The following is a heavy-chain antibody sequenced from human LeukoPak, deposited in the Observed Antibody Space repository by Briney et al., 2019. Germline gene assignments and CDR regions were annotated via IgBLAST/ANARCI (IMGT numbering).Heavy chain of an antibody. CDR1: GFTFSSYA. CDR3: ARDREGATDY. J-gene: IGHJ4*02. Sequence: HPGGSLRLSCAASGFTFSSYAMHWVRQAPGKGLGWVAVISYDGSNKYYADSVKGRFTISRDNSKNTLYLQLNSLRAEDTAVYYCARDREGATDYWGQGTLVTVSS. V-gene: IGHV3-30*04. D-gene: IGHD1-26*01. CDR2: ISYDGSNK.